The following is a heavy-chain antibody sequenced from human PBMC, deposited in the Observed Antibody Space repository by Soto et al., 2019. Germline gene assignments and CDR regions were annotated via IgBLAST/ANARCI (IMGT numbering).Heavy chain of an antibody. J-gene: IGHJ4*02. CDR2: IDAGNGKT. CDR1: GYTVTKYA. V-gene: IGHV1-3*01. D-gene: IGHD2-15*01. CDR3: ARGYCSGGGCYYWGYYFAY. Sequence: QVQLVQSGAEVKRPGASVKVSCKASGYTVTKYAMHWVRQAPGQRLEWMGWIDAGNGKTKYSQKFQGRVTITRDTSASTAYMELSSLRSEDTAVYYCARGYCSGGGCYYWGYYFAYWGQGTLVSVSS.